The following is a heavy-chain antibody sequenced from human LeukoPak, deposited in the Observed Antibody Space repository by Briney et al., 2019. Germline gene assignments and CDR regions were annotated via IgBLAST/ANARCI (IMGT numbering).Heavy chain of an antibody. CDR2: FYSGGTT. Sequence: PGGSLRLSCAASGFTVSGNYMTWVRQAPGKGLEWVSVFYSGGTTYYADSVKGRFTISRDSSKNMLYLQMNSLRVEDTAVYYCARERPPRGAFDYWGQGTLVTVSS. CDR1: GFTVSGNY. J-gene: IGHJ4*02. CDR3: ARERPPRGAFDY. V-gene: IGHV3-53*01.